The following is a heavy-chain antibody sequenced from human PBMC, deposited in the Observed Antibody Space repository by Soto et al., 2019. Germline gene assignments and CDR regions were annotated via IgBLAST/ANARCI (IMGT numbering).Heavy chain of an antibody. CDR3: ARDRGGSGNYYFHWFDP. CDR2: VNIRNGNT. J-gene: IGHJ5*02. CDR1: GYTFRNYG. Sequence: ASVKVSCKASGYTFRNYGIAWVRQAPGQGLEWMGWVNIRNGNTQYAQNFQGRVTLTTDTSTSTAYMEVRSLRSDDTAVYYCARDRGGSGNYYFHWFDPWGKGSPVTVYS. D-gene: IGHD1-26*01. V-gene: IGHV1-18*01.